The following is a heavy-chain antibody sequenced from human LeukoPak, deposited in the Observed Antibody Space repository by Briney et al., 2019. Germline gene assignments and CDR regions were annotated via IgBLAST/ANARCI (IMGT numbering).Heavy chain of an antibody. J-gene: IGHJ3*02. CDR1: GFTFSSYW. Sequence: PGGSLRLSCAASGFTFSSYWMSWVRQAPGKGLEWVANIKQDGSEKYYVDSVKGRFTISRDNAKNSLYLQMNSLRAEDTAVYYCARTRWIQLWFDAFDIWGQGTMVTVSS. CDR2: IKQDGSEK. D-gene: IGHD5-18*01. CDR3: ARTRWIQLWFDAFDI. V-gene: IGHV3-7*01.